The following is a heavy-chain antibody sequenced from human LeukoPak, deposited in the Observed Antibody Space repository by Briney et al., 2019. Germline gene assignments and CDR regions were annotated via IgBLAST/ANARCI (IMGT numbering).Heavy chain of an antibody. CDR2: ISYDGSNK. D-gene: IGHD2-15*01. V-gene: IGHV3-30-3*01. Sequence: GRSLGLSCAASGFTFSSYAMHWVRQAPGKGLEWVAVISYDGSNKYYADSVKGRFTISRDNSKNTLYLQMNSLRAEDTAVYYCARQRLGYCSGGSCYSSHNWFDPWGQGTLVTVSS. CDR1: GFTFSSYA. CDR3: ARQRLGYCSGGSCYSSHNWFDP. J-gene: IGHJ5*02.